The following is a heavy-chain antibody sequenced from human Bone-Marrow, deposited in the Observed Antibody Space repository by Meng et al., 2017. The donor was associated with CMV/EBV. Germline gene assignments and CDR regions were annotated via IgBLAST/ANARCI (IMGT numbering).Heavy chain of an antibody. D-gene: IGHD6-6*01. V-gene: IGHV5-51*01. Sequence: GESLKISCQGSGYSFSTYWIGWVRQMPGKGLEWMGIIYPGDSDTRYSPSFQGQVTISADKSISTAYLQWSSLKASDTAMYYCAKIKYSSSPSLDYWGQGTLVTVSS. CDR3: AKIKYSSSPSLDY. CDR1: GYSFSTYW. J-gene: IGHJ4*02. CDR2: IYPGDSDT.